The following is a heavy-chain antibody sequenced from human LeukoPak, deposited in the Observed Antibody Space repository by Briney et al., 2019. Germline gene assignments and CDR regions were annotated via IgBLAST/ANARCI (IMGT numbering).Heavy chain of an antibody. D-gene: IGHD6-19*01. J-gene: IGHJ3*02. CDR2: ISSSSSYI. Sequence: GGSLRLSCAASGFTFSSYSTNWVRQAPGKGLEWVSSISSSSSYIYYADSVKGRFTISRDNAKNSLYLQMNSLRAEDTAVYYCARVAAVAGTYAFDIWGQGTMVTVSS. CDR1: GFTFSSYS. CDR3: ARVAAVAGTYAFDI. V-gene: IGHV3-21*01.